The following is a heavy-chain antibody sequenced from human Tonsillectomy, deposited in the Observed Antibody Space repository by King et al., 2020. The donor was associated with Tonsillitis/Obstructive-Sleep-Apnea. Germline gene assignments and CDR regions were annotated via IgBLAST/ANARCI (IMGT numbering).Heavy chain of an antibody. CDR3: ARDLESVFDY. Sequence: VQLQESGPGLVKPSETLSLTCTVSGGSFSSDSYYWSWIRQPPGKGLEWIGYFSYSGSTNYNPSLKSRVTISLDTSRNQFSLKLSSVTAADTAVYFCARDLESVFDYWGQGTLVTVST. J-gene: IGHJ4*02. CDR2: FSYSGST. V-gene: IGHV4-61*01. CDR1: GGSFSSDSYY.